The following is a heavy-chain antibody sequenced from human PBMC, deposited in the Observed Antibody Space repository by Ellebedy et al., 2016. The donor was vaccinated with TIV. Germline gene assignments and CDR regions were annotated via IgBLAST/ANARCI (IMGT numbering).Heavy chain of an antibody. CDR2: INPNSGGT. J-gene: IGHJ6*03. Sequence: ASVKVSXXASGYTFTGYYMHWVRQAPGQGLEWMGWINPNSGGTNYAQKFQGRVTMTRDTSISTAYMELSSLRSEDTAVYYCARVYDFWSGLGYMDVWGKGTTVTVSS. V-gene: IGHV1-2*02. CDR3: ARVYDFWSGLGYMDV. D-gene: IGHD3-3*01. CDR1: GYTFTGYY.